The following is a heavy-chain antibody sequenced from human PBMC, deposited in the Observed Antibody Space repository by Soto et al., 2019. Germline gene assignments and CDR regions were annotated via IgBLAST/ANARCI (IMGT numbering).Heavy chain of an antibody. CDR1: GFTFSSYN. CDR2: ISSSSSTR. V-gene: IGHV3-48*01. D-gene: IGHD6-19*01. CDR3: ARSSQWLVGGLDY. J-gene: IGHJ4*02. Sequence: EVQLVESGGGLVQPGGSLRLSCAASGFTFSSYNMNWVRQAPGKGLEWVSYISSSSSTRYYADSVKGRFTISRDNAKNSLYLQMNSLRAEDTAVYYCARSSQWLVGGLDYWGQGTLVTVSS.